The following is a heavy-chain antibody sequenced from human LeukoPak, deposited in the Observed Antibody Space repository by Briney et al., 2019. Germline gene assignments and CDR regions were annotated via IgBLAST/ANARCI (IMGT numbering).Heavy chain of an antibody. V-gene: IGHV3-21*01. CDR1: GITFNRYS. J-gene: IGHJ2*01. CDR2: ISSGSTYI. Sequence: GGSLRLSCAASGITFNRYSMNWVRQAPGKGLEWVSSISSGSTYIYYADSVKGRFTISRDNAKNSLYLQIYGLRAEDTAVYYCAGSDTIGYLPREWDYWYFDLWGRGTLVTVSS. CDR3: AGSDTIGYLPREWDYWYFDL. D-gene: IGHD3-22*01.